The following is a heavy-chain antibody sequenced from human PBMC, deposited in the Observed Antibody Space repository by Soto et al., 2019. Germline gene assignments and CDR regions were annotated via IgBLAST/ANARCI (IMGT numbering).Heavy chain of an antibody. V-gene: IGHV4-39*01. J-gene: IGHJ4*02. CDR1: GGAIRRSSYF. CDR2: IYYSGST. CDR3: VILPGYCSGDSGLIAY. D-gene: IGHD2-15*01. Sequence: SETLSHHRIGSGGAIRRSSYFGCCLRQPPGKGLEWIGSIYYSGSTYYNLSLKSRVTISVDTSKNQFSLKLSSVTAADTAVYFCVILPGYCSGDSGLIAYWGQRTLVIV.